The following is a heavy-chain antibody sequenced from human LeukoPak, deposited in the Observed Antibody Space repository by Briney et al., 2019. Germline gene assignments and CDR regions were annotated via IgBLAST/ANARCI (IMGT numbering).Heavy chain of an antibody. D-gene: IGHD6-13*01. Sequence: GAPVKVSCKVSGYTLTELSMFWVRQAPGKGLEWMGSFDPEDGKTVYAQKFQGRVTMTEDTSTDTAYMELSSLRSEDTAVYYCATGYLVTAGLMDVWGQGTTVTVSS. J-gene: IGHJ6*02. CDR1: GYTLTELS. CDR2: FDPEDGKT. V-gene: IGHV1-24*01. CDR3: ATGYLVTAGLMDV.